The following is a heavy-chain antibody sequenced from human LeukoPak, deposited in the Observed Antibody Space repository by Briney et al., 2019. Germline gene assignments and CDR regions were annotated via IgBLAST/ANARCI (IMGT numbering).Heavy chain of an antibody. J-gene: IGHJ4*02. CDR2: IYYSGRT. D-gene: IGHD3-3*01. Sequence: SETLSLTCTVSGGSFNSYYWSWMRQPPGRGLEWIGYIYYSGRTNHNPSLQSRVTISVDTSKNQFSLKLNSVTAADTAVYYCARGGVPGGFYGSFDYWGQGTLVSVSS. V-gene: IGHV4-59*01. CDR1: GGSFNSYY. CDR3: ARGGVPGGFYGSFDY.